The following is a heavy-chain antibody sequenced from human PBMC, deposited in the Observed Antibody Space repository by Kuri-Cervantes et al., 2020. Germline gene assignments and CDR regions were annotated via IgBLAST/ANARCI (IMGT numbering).Heavy chain of an antibody. J-gene: IGHJ4*02. V-gene: IGHV3-23*01. D-gene: IGHD6-19*01. CDR2: VHKDGKT. CDR3: AKSRAVTGTADS. CDR1: GFTFSSYS. Sequence: GGSLRLSCAASGFTFSSYSMSWVRQAPGKGLEWVSVVHKDGKTFYADSVKGRLTTSRDNSKNTLYVQMNSLRAEDTAVYYCAKSRAVTGTADSWGQGILVTVSS.